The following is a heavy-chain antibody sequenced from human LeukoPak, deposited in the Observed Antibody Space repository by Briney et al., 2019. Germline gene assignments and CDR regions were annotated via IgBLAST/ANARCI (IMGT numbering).Heavy chain of an antibody. Sequence: GGSLRLSCAASGFTFSSYTMNWVRQAPGRGLEWVSSISSSSSYIYYADSVKGRFTISRDNAKNSLYLQMNSLRAEDTAVYYCARKIAVAGSDAFDIWGQGTMVTVPS. CDR1: GFTFSSYT. D-gene: IGHD6-19*01. J-gene: IGHJ3*02. CDR2: ISSSSSYI. CDR3: ARKIAVAGSDAFDI. V-gene: IGHV3-21*01.